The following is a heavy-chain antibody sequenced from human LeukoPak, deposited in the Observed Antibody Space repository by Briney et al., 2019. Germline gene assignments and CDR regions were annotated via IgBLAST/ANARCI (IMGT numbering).Heavy chain of an antibody. D-gene: IGHD3-16*02. V-gene: IGHV3-30*04. CDR1: GFTFSSYA. CDR3: ARGVSYDYVWGSYRAGAFDI. J-gene: IGHJ3*02. CDR2: ISYDGSNK. Sequence: GGSLRLSCEASGFTFSSYAMHWVRQAPGKGLEWVAVISYDGSNKYYADSVKGRFTISRENSKNTLYLRMNSLRAEDTAVYYCARGVSYDYVWGSYRAGAFDIWGQGTMVTVSS.